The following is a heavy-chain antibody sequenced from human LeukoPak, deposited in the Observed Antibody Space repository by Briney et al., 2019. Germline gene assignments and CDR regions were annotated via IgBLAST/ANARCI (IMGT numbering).Heavy chain of an antibody. CDR2: ISYSTYT. CDR1: GFTFSSSS. Sequence: GGSLRLSCAASGFTFSSSSMNWVRQAPGKGLEWVSSISYSTYTYYADSVKGRFTISRDNAENSLSLQMNSLRAEDTAVYYCANDESWGQGTLVNVSS. D-gene: IGHD3-16*01. J-gene: IGHJ5*02. V-gene: IGHV3-21*01. CDR3: ANDES.